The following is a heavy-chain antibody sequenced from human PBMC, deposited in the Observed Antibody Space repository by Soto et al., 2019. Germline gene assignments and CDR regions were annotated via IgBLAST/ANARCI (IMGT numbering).Heavy chain of an antibody. J-gene: IGHJ5*02. CDR3: ARKSLSNFNWFDP. CDR1: GYTFTNYG. Sequence: QLQLVQSGTELKKPGASVKVSCKASGYTFTNYGITWVRQAPGQGLEWMGWINAAYGNTNYEQKFQGRVTMTTDTSTNTAYTERRSLRSDDTAVYYCARKSLSNFNWFDPWGQGTLVTVSS. V-gene: IGHV1-18*04. D-gene: IGHD4-4*01. CDR2: INAAYGNT.